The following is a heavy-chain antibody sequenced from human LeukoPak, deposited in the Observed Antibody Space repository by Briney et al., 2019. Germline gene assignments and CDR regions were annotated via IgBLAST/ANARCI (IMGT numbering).Heavy chain of an antibody. D-gene: IGHD6-19*01. CDR1: GGTFSSYD. J-gene: IGHJ4*02. CDR3: ARHGGNSSGWLS. Sequence: WASVKVSCKASGGTFSSYDISWVRQAPGQGLEWMGRIIPILGIANYAQKFQGRVTITADKSTSTAYMELSSLRSEDTAVYYCARHGGNSSGWLSWGQGTLVTVSS. CDR2: IIPILGIA. V-gene: IGHV1-69*04.